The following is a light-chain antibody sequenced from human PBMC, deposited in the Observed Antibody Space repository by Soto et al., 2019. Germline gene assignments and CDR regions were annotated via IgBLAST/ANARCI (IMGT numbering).Light chain of an antibody. CDR1: QSVRTE. J-gene: IGKJ5*01. Sequence: EIVLTQSPDTLYVSPGEGATLSCRASQSVRTELAWYQQKAGQAPRLLIYGASTRATGIPDRFSGSGSGTEFTLTISSLESEDFAVYYCQQYNSWPTRTFGQGTRLDIK. CDR3: QQYNSWPTRT. CDR2: GAS. V-gene: IGKV3-15*01.